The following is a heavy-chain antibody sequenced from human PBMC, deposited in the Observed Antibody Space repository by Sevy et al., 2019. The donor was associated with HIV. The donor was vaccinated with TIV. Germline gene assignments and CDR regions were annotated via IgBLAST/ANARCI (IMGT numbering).Heavy chain of an antibody. CDR2: ISSSGTTI. D-gene: IGHD3-22*01. Sequence: GGSLRLSCEASGFTLSRYEMNWVRQAPGKGLEWVSYISSSGTTIKYADSVKGRFTISRDNAKNSLYMQMNSLRAEDTAVYYCARVDANYDKGFDPWGQGTLVTVSS. V-gene: IGHV3-48*03. CDR1: GFTLSRYE. CDR3: ARVDANYDKGFDP. J-gene: IGHJ5*02.